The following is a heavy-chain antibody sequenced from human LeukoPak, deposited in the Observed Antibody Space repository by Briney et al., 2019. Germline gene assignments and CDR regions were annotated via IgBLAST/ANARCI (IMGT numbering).Heavy chain of an antibody. J-gene: IGHJ4*02. CDR1: AFTFSSYE. Sequence: GGSLRLSCAASAFTFSSYEMNWVRQAPGKGLEWVSYISSSGSTKYYADSVKGRFTISRDNAKNSLYLQMNSLRAEDTAVYYCARGPYSSSWYADYWGQGTLVTVSS. CDR2: ISSSGSTK. D-gene: IGHD6-13*01. CDR3: ARGPYSSSWYADY. V-gene: IGHV3-48*03.